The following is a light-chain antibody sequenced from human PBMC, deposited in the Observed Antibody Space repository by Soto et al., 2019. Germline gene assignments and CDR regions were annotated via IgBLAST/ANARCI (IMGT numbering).Light chain of an antibody. CDR1: SGLSTST. Sequence: QLVLTQSPSASASLGASVKLTCTLSSGLSTSTIAWHQQQPEKGPRYLMILNSDGSHSKGDGIPDRFSGSSSGAERYLAISSLQSEDEADYFCQTWGTCIHWVFGGGTKLTVL. CDR2: LNSDGSH. CDR3: QTWGTCIHWV. V-gene: IGLV4-69*01. J-gene: IGLJ3*02.